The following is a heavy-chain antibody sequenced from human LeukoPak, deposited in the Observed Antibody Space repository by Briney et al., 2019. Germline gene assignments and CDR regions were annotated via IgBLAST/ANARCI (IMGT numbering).Heavy chain of an antibody. CDR2: INHSGST. Sequence: SETLSLTCTVSGGSISSYYWSWIRQPPGKGLEWIGEINHSGSTNYNPSLKSRVTISVDTSKNQFSLKLSSVTAADTAVYYCAVAGYSGSYFGGIDYWGQGTLVTVSS. CDR1: GGSISSYY. V-gene: IGHV4-34*01. CDR3: AVAGYSGSYFGGIDY. J-gene: IGHJ4*02. D-gene: IGHD1-26*01.